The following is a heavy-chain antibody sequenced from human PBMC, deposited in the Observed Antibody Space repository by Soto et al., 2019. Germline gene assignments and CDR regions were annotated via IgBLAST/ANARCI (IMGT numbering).Heavy chain of an antibody. CDR2: ISYDGSDT. V-gene: IGHV3-30-3*01. CDR1: GFNFGREA. D-gene: IGHD3-16*01. Sequence: QMPLVESGGGVVQPGRSLRLSCAASGFNFGREAMSWVRQDPGKGLEWVASISYDGSDTLYIDSVKGRFTISRDNSKSTVDLQMNSLRLEDTAVYYCAKDWGLGMWGQGTLVTVSS. J-gene: IGHJ4*02. CDR3: AKDWGLGM.